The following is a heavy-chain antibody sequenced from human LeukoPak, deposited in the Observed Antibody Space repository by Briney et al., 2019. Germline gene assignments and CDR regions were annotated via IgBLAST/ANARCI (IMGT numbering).Heavy chain of an antibody. D-gene: IGHD4-17*01. J-gene: IGHJ4*02. CDR3: ARAFHFGDFFDY. CDR1: GLIFSHYS. CDR2: INGDGSSA. Sequence: PGGSLRLSCAVSGLIFSHYSMHWVRQAPGKGLLWVSGINGDGSSASYGNSVKGRFTISSDNAKNTLFLQMNSLTVEDTAVYYCARAFHFGDFFDYWGQGALVTVSS. V-gene: IGHV3-74*01.